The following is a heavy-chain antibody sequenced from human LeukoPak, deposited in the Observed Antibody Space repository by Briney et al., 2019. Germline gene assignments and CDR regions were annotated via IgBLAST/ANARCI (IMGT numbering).Heavy chain of an antibody. Sequence: ASVKVSCKASGYTFTNYDINWVRQATGQGLEWRGWMNPNSGNTGYAQKLQGRVTMNRNTEINKDYMELRRQREEDTAVYYCARRRGWPNYFDYWGQGTLVTVSS. CDR1: GYTFTNYD. D-gene: IGHD6-19*01. V-gene: IGHV1-8*01. J-gene: IGHJ4*02. CDR3: ARRRGWPNYFDY. CDR2: MNPNSGNT.